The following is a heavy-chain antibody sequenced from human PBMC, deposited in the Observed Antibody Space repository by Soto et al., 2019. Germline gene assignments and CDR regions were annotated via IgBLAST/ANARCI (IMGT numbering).Heavy chain of an antibody. V-gene: IGHV1-18*01. D-gene: IGHD2-21*01. CDR3: MRFHSYLPGDY. CDR1: NYVFTDYG. Sequence: QVQLVQSGGDVKKPGASVKVSCKASNYVFTDYGISWVRQAPGQGLEWMGWISAYNGDNKYNQNLQGRVTMTTDTTTSTAYIELRSLTVDDTAMEDCMRFHSYLPGDYWGQGTLVAVPS. J-gene: IGHJ4*02. CDR2: ISAYNGDN.